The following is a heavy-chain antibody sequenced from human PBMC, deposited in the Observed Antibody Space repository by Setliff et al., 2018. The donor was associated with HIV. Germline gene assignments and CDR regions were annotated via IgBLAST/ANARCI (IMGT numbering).Heavy chain of an antibody. CDR3: AKELITMGRGVNYGMDV. J-gene: IGHJ6*02. CDR1: GFTFSTYA. CDR2: ISDSGGNT. V-gene: IGHV3-23*01. Sequence: GGSLRLSCAASGFTFSTYAMTWVRQAPGKGLEWVSGISDSGGNTYYADSVKGRLTISRDDSKTVAYLQMNSLRAEDTAVYYCAKELITMGRGVNYGMDVWGQGTTVTVSS. D-gene: IGHD3-10*01.